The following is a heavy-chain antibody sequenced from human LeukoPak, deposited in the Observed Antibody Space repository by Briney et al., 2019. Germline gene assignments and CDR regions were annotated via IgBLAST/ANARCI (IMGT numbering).Heavy chain of an antibody. CDR1: GGSISSYY. CDR3: ARDSGTTGEVKFDP. J-gene: IGHJ5*02. D-gene: IGHD3-10*01. Sequence: SETLSLTCTVSGGSISSYYWSWIRQPPGKGLEWIGYIYYSGSTNYNPSLKSRVTISLDTSNNHFSLKLISVTAADTAVYYCARDSGTTGEVKFDPWGQAMLVTVSS. V-gene: IGHV4-59*12. CDR2: IYYSGST.